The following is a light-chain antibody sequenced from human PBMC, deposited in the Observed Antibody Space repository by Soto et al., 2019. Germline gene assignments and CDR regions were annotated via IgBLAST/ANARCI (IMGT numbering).Light chain of an antibody. J-gene: IGLJ3*02. CDR3: QSYDTRLRGSV. CDR1: SSNIGAGYD. CDR2: GNS. V-gene: IGLV1-40*01. Sequence: QSVLTQPPSVSGAPGQRVTISCTGSSSNIGAGYDVHWYQQLPGTAPKLLIYGNSNRPSGVPDRFSGSKSGTSASLAITGLQAEDEADYYCQSYDTRLRGSVFGGGTSSPS.